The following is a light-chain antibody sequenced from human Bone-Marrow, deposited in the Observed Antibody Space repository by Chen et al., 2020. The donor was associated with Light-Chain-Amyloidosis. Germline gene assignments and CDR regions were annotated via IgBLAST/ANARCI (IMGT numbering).Light chain of an antibody. CDR2: DDI. Sequence: SYCLTQPSSVSLGPGQTATLAGGGNNIGSTSVHWYQQTPGQAPLLVVYDDIDRPSGIPERLSGSNSGNTATLTISRVEAGDEADYYCQVWDRSSDRPVFGGGTKLTVL. J-gene: IGLJ3*02. CDR3: QVWDRSSDRPV. V-gene: IGLV3-21*02. CDR1: NIGSTS.